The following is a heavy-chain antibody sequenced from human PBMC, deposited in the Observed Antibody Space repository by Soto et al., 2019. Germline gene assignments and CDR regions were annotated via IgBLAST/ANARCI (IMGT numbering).Heavy chain of an antibody. V-gene: IGHV2-5*02. CDR3: AHRLVLPTATVTSDWFDP. J-gene: IGHJ5*02. CDR2: IYWDDDK. D-gene: IGHD4-17*01. CDR1: GFSLSTIGVG. Sequence: QITLKESGPTLVKPTQTLTLTCTFSGFSLSTIGVGVGWIRQPPGKALEWLALIYWDDDKRYSPSLKSRLTITKDTSKNQVVLTMTNMDPVDTATYYCAHRLVLPTATVTSDWFDPWGQGTLVTVSS.